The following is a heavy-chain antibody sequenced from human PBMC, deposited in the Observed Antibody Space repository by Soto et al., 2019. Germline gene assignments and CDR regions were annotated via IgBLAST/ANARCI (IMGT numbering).Heavy chain of an antibody. CDR3: ARGIAVVPFDY. V-gene: IGHV3-23*01. CDR1: GFTFSSYA. J-gene: IGHJ4*02. Sequence: GGSLRLCCAASGFTFSSYAMSWVRQAPGKGLEWVSAISGSGGSTYYADSVKGRFTISRDNSKNTLYLQMNSLRAEDTAVYYCARGIAVVPFDYWAQGTLVTFSS. D-gene: IGHD6-19*01. CDR2: ISGSGGST.